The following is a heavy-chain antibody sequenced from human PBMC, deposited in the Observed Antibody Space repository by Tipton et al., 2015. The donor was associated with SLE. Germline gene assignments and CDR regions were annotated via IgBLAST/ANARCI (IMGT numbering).Heavy chain of an antibody. CDR1: GYSISSGYY. Sequence: TLSLTCTVSGYSISSGYYWGWIRQPPGKGLEWIGSIYHSGSTYYNPSLKSRVTISVDTSKNQFSLKLSYVTAADTAVYYCARGGGYCSSTSCPGAFDIWGQGTMVTVSS. J-gene: IGHJ3*02. CDR3: ARGGGYCSSTSCPGAFDI. V-gene: IGHV4-38-2*02. D-gene: IGHD2-2*01. CDR2: IYHSGST.